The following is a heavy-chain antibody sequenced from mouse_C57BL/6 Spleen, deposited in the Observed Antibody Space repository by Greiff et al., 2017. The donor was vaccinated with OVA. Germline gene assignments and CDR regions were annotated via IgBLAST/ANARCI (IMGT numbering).Heavy chain of an antibody. CDR2: IRLKSDNYAT. Sequence: EVKVEESGGGLVQPGGSMKLSCVASGFTFSNYWMTWVRQSPETGLEWVAQIRLKSDNYATHYAESVKGRFTISRDDSKSSVYLQRNNLRAEDTGIYYCTETGTNAYWGQGTLVTVSA. D-gene: IGHD4-1*01. J-gene: IGHJ3*01. CDR3: TETGTNAY. CDR1: GFTFSNYW. V-gene: IGHV6-3*01.